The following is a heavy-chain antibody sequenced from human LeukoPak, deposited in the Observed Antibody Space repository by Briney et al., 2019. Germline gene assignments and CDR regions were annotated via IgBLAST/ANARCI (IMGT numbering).Heavy chain of an antibody. CDR3: AMGSMVRGEY. CDR1: GGSISSSSYY. V-gene: IGHV4-39*01. CDR2: IYYSGST. Sequence: SETLSLTCTVSGGSISSSSYYWGWIRQPPGKGLEWIGSIYYSGSTYYSPSLKSRVTISVDTSKNQFSLKLSSVTTADTAVYYCAMGSMVRGEYWGQGTLVTVSS. D-gene: IGHD3-10*01. J-gene: IGHJ4*02.